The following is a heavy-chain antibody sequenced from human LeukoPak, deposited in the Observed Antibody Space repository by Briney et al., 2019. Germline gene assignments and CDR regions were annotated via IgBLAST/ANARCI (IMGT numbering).Heavy chain of an antibody. V-gene: IGHV3-21*01. CDR1: GFTFSSDS. Sequence: GGSLRLSCAASGFTFSSDSMNWVRQAPGKGLEWVSSIGDSSRYIFYADSVKGRFTISRDNAKNSLYLQMNSLRAEDTAVYYCAREVYCSHTTCYYFDYWGLGTLVTVSS. D-gene: IGHD2/OR15-2a*01. J-gene: IGHJ4*02. CDR2: IGDSSRYI. CDR3: AREVYCSHTTCYYFDY.